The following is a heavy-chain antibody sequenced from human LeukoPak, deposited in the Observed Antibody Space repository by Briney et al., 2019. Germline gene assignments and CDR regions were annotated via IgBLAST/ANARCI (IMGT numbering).Heavy chain of an antibody. CDR2: IIPIFGTA. CDR3: ARRGSWGEPRPFDY. J-gene: IGHJ4*02. D-gene: IGHD3-16*01. CDR1: GGTFSSYA. V-gene: IGHV1-69*05. Sequence: SVKVSCKASGGTFSSYAISCVRQAPGQGLEWMGGIIPIFGTANYAQKFQGRVTITTDESTSTAYMELSSLRSEDTAVYYCARRGSWGEPRPFDYWGQGSLVTVSS.